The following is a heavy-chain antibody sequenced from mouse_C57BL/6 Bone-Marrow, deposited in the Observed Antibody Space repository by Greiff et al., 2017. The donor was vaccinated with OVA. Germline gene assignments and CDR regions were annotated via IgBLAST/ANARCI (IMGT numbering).Heavy chain of an antibody. CDR3: ARGNYYGRTFAY. J-gene: IGHJ3*01. V-gene: IGHV1-64*01. CDR1: GYTFTSYW. Sequence: VQLQQPGAELVKPGASVKLSCKASGYTFTSYWMHWVKQRPGQGLEWIGMIHPNSGSTNYNEKFKSKATLTVDKSSSIAYMQLSSLTSEDSAVYYCARGNYYGRTFAYWGQGTLVTVSA. D-gene: IGHD1-1*01. CDR2: IHPNSGST.